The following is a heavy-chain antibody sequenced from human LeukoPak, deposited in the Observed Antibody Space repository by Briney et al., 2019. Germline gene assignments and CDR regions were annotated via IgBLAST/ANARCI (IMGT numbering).Heavy chain of an antibody. D-gene: IGHD3-16*01. V-gene: IGHV1-69*08. Sequence: SVKVSCKASGGTFGSYTNNWVRQAPGQGLEWMGRSIPIFDRTNYARNFQGRVTITADKSTTSVYMELTSLRSDDTAVYYCSGDLNWHHDSWGQGTLVTVSS. J-gene: IGHJ5*02. CDR1: GGTFGSYT. CDR3: SGDLNWHHDS. CDR2: SIPIFDRT.